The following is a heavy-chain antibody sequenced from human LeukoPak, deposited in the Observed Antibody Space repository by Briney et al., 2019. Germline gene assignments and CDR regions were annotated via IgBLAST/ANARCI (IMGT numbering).Heavy chain of an antibody. CDR2: LYTGGTT. J-gene: IGHJ3*01. D-gene: IGHD5-12*01. CDR3: ARAVDIVATTPFDL. V-gene: IGHV3-66*01. Sequence: GGSLRLSCAPSGFIFSNAWMSWVRQAPGKGLEWVSVLYTGGTTYYADSVKGRFTISRDNSKNTVYLDMKSLRAEDTAVYYCARAVDIVATTPFDLWGQGTMVTVSS. CDR1: GFIFSNAW.